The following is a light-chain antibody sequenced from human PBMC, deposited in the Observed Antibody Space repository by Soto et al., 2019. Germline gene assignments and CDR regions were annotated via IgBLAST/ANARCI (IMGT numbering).Light chain of an antibody. V-gene: IGLV2-14*01. CDR3: SSYTSSSTLV. J-gene: IGLJ2*01. Sequence: QSALTQPASVSGSPGQSITISCTGTSSDVGGYNYVSWYQQHPGKAPKLMIYDVSNRPSGVSNRFSGSKSGNTASLTISELQAEDEADYYFSSYTSSSTLVFGGGTKLTVL. CDR1: SSDVGGYNY. CDR2: DVS.